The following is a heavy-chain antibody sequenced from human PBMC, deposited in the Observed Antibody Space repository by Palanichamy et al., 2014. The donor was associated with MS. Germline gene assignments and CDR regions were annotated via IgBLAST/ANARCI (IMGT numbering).Heavy chain of an antibody. Sequence: QVQAGGRSGGRRWVQPGRSLRLSCAASGFTFSSYGMHWVRQAPGKGLEWVAVISYDGSNKYYADSVKGRFTISRDNSKNTLYLQMNSLRAEDTAVYYCAKAPSGDTAMVSDYWGQGTLVTVSS. CDR3: AKAPSGDTAMVSDY. CDR1: GFTFSSYG. J-gene: IGHJ4*02. V-gene: IGHV3-30*18. CDR2: ISYDGSNK. D-gene: IGHD5-18*01.